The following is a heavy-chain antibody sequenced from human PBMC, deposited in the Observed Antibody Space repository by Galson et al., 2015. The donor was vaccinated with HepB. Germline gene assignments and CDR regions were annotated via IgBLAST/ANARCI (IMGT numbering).Heavy chain of an antibody. CDR1: GFTFSSYS. Sequence: SLRLSCAASGFTFSSYSMNWVRQAPGKGLEWDSYISSSSSTIYYADSVKGRFTISRDNAKNSLYLQMNSLRDEDTAVYYCARGLYCSGGSCTRGPSVFDYWGQGTLVTVSS. V-gene: IGHV3-48*02. CDR3: ARGLYCSGGSCTRGPSVFDY. J-gene: IGHJ4*02. D-gene: IGHD2-15*01. CDR2: ISSSSSTI.